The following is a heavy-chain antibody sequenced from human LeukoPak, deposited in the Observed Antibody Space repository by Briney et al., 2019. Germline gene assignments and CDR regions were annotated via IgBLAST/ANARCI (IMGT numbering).Heavy chain of an antibody. CDR1: GFTFNSYG. Sequence: GGSLRLSCAASGFTFNSYGMHWVRQAPGKGLEGVAFIRYDGSNKYYADSVKGRFTISRDNSKNTLSLQMNSLRSEDTAVYYCAKDPRKVRVSVVPAARYMDVWGKGTTVTISS. J-gene: IGHJ6*03. D-gene: IGHD2-2*01. CDR2: IRYDGSNK. V-gene: IGHV3-30*02. CDR3: AKDPRKVRVSVVPAARYMDV.